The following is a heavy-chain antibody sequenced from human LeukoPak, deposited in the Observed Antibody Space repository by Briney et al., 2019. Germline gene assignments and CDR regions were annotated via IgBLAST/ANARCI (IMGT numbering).Heavy chain of an antibody. CDR3: ARGARIAVAGTEVDY. D-gene: IGHD6-19*01. CDR1: GYTFTGYY. CDR2: TNPNSGNT. Sequence: ASVKVSCKASGYTFTGYYMHWVRQAPGQGLEWMGWTNPNSGNTGYAQKFQGRVTMTRNTSISTAYMELSSLRSEDTAVYYCARGARIAVAGTEVDYWGQGTLVTVSS. V-gene: IGHV1-8*02. J-gene: IGHJ4*02.